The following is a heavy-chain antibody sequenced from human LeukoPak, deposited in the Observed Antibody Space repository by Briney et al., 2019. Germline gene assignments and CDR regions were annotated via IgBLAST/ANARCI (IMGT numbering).Heavy chain of an antibody. Sequence: GGSLRLSCAASGFTFSSYSMNWVRQAPGKGLEWVSSVSSSSTSIYYADSLKGRFTISRDNAKNSLFLQVNSLRDEDTAVYYCARGPPCSSTSYYVTGAFDFWGQGTMVTVSS. CDR2: VSSSSTSI. CDR3: ARGPPCSSTSYYVTGAFDF. CDR1: GFTFSSYS. V-gene: IGHV3-21*01. D-gene: IGHD2-2*01. J-gene: IGHJ3*01.